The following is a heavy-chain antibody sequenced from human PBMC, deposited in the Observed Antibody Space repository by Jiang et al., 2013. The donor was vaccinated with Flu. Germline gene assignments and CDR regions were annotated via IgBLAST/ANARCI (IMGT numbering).Heavy chain of an antibody. V-gene: IGHV4-59*08. D-gene: IGHD3-10*01. CDR2: IDYSGST. CDR3: ARKVSGPEY. Sequence: GPGLVKPSETLSLTCTVSGVSISSYYWSWIRQAPGKGLEWIGYIDYSGSTGYNPSLMSRVTISADTSKNQFSLKLSSVTATDTVIYYCARKVSGPEYWGQGILVTVSS. J-gene: IGHJ4*02. CDR1: GVSISSYY.